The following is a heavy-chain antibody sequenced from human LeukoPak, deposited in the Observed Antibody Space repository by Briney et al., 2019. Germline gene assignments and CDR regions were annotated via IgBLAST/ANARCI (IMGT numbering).Heavy chain of an antibody. Sequence: GGSLRLSCAASGFIFSSYNMNWVRQAPGRGLEWVSSISSSSSYIYYADLVKGRFPISRDNAKTSLYLQMSRLRAEDTAVYYCARDPVAGTGPDYWGQGTLVTVSS. CDR2: ISSSSSYI. V-gene: IGHV3-21*01. CDR3: ARDPVAGTGPDY. D-gene: IGHD6-19*01. J-gene: IGHJ4*02. CDR1: GFIFSSYN.